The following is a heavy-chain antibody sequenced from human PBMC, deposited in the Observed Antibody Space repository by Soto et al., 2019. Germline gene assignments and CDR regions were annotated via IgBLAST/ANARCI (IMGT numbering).Heavy chain of an antibody. Sequence: GGSLRLSCAASGFTFSSYSMNWVRQAPGKGLEWVSYISSSSSTIYYADSVKGRFTISRDNAKNSLYLQMNSLRAEDTAVYYCAIEHPDIVVVVAAPPGGMDVWGQGTTVTVSS. D-gene: IGHD2-15*01. CDR1: GFTFSSYS. J-gene: IGHJ6*02. V-gene: IGHV3-48*01. CDR2: ISSSSSTI. CDR3: AIEHPDIVVVVAAPPGGMDV.